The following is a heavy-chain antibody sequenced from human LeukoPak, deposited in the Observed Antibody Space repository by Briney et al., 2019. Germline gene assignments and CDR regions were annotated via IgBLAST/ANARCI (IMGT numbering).Heavy chain of an antibody. CDR1: GFTFSSYN. J-gene: IGHJ4*02. V-gene: IGHV3-21*01. CDR3: AREWELPNGCY. D-gene: IGHD1-26*01. CDR2: TTSSSSYI. Sequence: GGSLRLSCAASGFTFSSYNMNWVRQAPGKGLEWVSSTTSSSSYIYYADSVKGRFTISRDNAKNSLYLQMNSLRAEDTAVYYCAREWELPNGCYWGQGTLVTVSS.